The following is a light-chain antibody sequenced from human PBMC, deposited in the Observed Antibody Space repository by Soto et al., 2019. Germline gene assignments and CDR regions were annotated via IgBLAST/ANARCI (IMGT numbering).Light chain of an antibody. CDR3: QQYYTAPLT. Sequence: EAVLTQSPATLSVSPGERVTLSCRASQSVSSNLAWYQQKPGQAPRLLIYGASTRATGIPARFSGSGSGTDFTLTISSLQAEDVAVYYCQQYYTAPLTFGGGTKV. CDR1: QSVSSN. J-gene: IGKJ4*01. CDR2: GAS. V-gene: IGKV3-15*01.